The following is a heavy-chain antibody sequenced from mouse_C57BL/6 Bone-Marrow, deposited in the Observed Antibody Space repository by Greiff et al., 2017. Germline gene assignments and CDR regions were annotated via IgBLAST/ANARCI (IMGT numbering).Heavy chain of an antibody. CDR1: GFNIKDDY. CDR2: IDPENGDT. CDR3: TTDGSFAY. Sequence: VQLQQSGAELVRPGASVKLSCTASGFNIKDDYMHWVKQRPEQGLEWIGWIDPENGDTEYASKFQGKAPITADTSSNTAYLQLSSLTSEDTAVYYCTTDGSFAYWGQGTLVTVSA. J-gene: IGHJ3*01. D-gene: IGHD2-3*01. V-gene: IGHV14-4*01.